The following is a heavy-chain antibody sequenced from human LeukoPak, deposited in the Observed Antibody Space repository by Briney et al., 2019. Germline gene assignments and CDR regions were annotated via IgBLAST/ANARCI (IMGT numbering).Heavy chain of an antibody. V-gene: IGHV4-30-4*02. CDR2: IYYSGST. CDR1: GGSISSGDYY. CDR3: ASVAGSWPGVWFDP. D-gene: IGHD6-13*01. Sequence: PSETLSLTCTVSGGSISSGDYYWSWIRQPPGKGLEWIGYIYYSGSTYYNPSLKSRVTISVDTSKNQFSLKLNSVTAADTAVYYCASVAGSWPGVWFDPWGQGTLVTVSS. J-gene: IGHJ5*02.